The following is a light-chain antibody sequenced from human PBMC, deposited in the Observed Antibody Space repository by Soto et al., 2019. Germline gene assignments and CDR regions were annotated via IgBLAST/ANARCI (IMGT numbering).Light chain of an antibody. J-gene: IGLJ1*01. V-gene: IGLV2-11*01. CDR2: DVG. CDR1: SSDVGGYNY. Sequence: QSVLTQPRSVSGSPGQSVTISCTGTSSDVGGYNYVSWYQQHPGKAPKLMIYDVGKRPSGVPDRFSGSKSGNTASLTISGLQAEDEADYYCRSYAGSYTYVFGTGTKVTVL. CDR3: RSYAGSYTYV.